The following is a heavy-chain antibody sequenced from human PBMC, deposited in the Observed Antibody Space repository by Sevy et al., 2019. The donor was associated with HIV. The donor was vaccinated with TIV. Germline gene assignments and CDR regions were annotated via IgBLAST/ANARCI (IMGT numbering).Heavy chain of an antibody. CDR3: ARGGYYGSGSSPDI. CDR1: GGSISSYY. Sequence: SETLSLTCTVSGGSISSYYWSWIRQPAGKGLEWIGRIYTSGSTNYNPSLKSRVTMSVDTSKNQFSLKLSSVTAADTAVYYCARGGYYGSGSSPDIWGQGTMVTVSS. J-gene: IGHJ3*02. D-gene: IGHD3-10*01. CDR2: IYTSGST. V-gene: IGHV4-4*07.